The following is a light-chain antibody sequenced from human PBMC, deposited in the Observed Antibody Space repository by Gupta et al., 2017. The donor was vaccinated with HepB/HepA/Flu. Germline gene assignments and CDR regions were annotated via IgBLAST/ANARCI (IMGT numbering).Light chain of an antibody. V-gene: IGKV2-28*01. CDR1: QSLLHSNGYNY. J-gene: IGKJ1*01. CDR3: MQALQTSWT. Sequence: DIVITHSPLSLPVTPGEPASISCRSSQSLLHSNGYNYLDWYLQKPGQSPQLLIYLGSNRASGVPDRFSGSGSGTDFTLKISRVEAEDVGVYYCMQALQTSWTFGQGTKVEIK. CDR2: LGS.